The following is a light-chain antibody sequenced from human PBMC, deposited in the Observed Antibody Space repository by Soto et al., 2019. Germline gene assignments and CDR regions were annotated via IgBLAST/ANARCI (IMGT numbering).Light chain of an antibody. CDR2: HGS. V-gene: IGLV2-23*01. Sequence: QSALTQPASVSGSPGQPITISCTGTSSDVGGYNLVSWYQQHPGKAPKLIIYHGSKRPSGVSVRFSGSKSGNTASLAISGLQAEDEADYYCCSYATSSSNQVFGPGTKLTFL. CDR1: SSDVGGYNL. CDR3: CSYATSSSNQV. J-gene: IGLJ1*01.